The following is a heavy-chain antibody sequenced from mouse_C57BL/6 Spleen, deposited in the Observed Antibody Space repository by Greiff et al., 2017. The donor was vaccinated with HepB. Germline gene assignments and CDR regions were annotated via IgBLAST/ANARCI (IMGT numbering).Heavy chain of an antibody. CDR3: ARGVLLPLRGFDY. J-gene: IGHJ2*01. CDR2: IYPRSGNT. Sequence: VQLQESGAELARPGASVKLSCKASGYTFTSYGISWVKQRTGQGLVWIGEIYPRSGNTYYNEKFKGKATLTADKSSSTAYMEFRSLTSEDSAVYFCARGVLLPLRGFDYWGQGTTLTVSS. D-gene: IGHD1-1*01. CDR1: GYTFTSYG. V-gene: IGHV1-81*01.